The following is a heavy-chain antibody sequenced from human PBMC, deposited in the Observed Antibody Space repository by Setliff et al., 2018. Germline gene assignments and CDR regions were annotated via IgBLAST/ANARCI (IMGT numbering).Heavy chain of an antibody. CDR3: ARDHGELGQERRTHFFRH. V-gene: IGHV3-48*01. CDR2: IRFSSSTI. CDR1: GFTFSTYN. Sequence: LRLSCAASGFTFSTYNMNWVRQAPGKGLEWVSYIRFSSSTIYYADSVKGRFTISRDNAKNSLYLQLNSLRAEDTAVYYCARDHGELGQERRTHFFRHWGQGTLVTVSS. D-gene: IGHD1-1*01. J-gene: IGHJ1*01.